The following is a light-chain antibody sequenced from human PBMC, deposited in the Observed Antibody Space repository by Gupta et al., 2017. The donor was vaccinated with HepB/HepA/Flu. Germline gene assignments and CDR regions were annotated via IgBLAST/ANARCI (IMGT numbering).Light chain of an antibody. CDR3: TSYTSSTLVV. CDR2: DVR. Sequence: QSALTQPASVSGSPGQSITISCTGTSSDVGAYNYVSWYQQHPGKAPNLMIYDVRNRPSGVSDRFSGSKSGNTASLTISGLQAEDEADYYCTSYTSSTLVVFGGGTKLTVL. V-gene: IGLV2-14*03. CDR1: SSDVGAYNY. J-gene: IGLJ2*01.